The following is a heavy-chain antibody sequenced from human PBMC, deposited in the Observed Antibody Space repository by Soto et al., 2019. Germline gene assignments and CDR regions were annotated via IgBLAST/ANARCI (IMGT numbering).Heavy chain of an antibody. CDR3: ERGIGGFRY. D-gene: IGHD3-10*01. J-gene: IGHJ4*02. V-gene: IGHV3-48*03. CDR2: IDGSGTTK. Sequence: EVQLLESGGGLVQPGGSLRLSCGVSGFTFNDFEMNWVRQAPGKGLEWLAYIDGSGTTKKYADSVRGRFTIPRDNPNNSLFRQMSGLSAADTAIYYCERGIGGFRYWGLGTLVYVSS. CDR1: GFTFNDFE.